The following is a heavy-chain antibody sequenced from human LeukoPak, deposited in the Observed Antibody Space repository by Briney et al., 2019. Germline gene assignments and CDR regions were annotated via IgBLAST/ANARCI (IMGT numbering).Heavy chain of an antibody. CDR3: AKVAGPFDY. Sequence: PSETLSLTCTVSGGSISSFYWSWIRQPPGKGLEWIGDIYYSGSTNYNPSLKSRVTISVDTSKNQFSLKLRSVTAADTAMYYCAKVAGPFDYWGQGTLVTVSS. V-gene: IGHV4-59*01. CDR2: IYYSGST. CDR1: GGSISSFY. D-gene: IGHD6-19*01. J-gene: IGHJ4*02.